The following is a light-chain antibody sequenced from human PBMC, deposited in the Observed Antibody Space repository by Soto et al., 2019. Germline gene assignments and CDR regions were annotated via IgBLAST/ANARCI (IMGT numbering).Light chain of an antibody. V-gene: IGLV2-14*01. CDR1: SSDVGGYNY. J-gene: IGLJ1*01. Sequence: QSALTQPASVSGSPGQSITISCTGTSSDVGGYNYVSWYQQHPGKAPKLMIYEVSFRPSGISNRFSGPKSGNTASLTISGLQAEDEADYYCSSYTSNSIVFGTGTKVTVL. CDR3: SSYTSNSIV. CDR2: EVS.